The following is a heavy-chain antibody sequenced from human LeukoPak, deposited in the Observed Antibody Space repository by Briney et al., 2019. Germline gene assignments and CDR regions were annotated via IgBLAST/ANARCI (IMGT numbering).Heavy chain of an antibody. CDR3: AREAQIRSSGYSFDY. J-gene: IGHJ4*02. CDR2: IIPIFCTA. Sequence: SVKVSCKASGGSFSSYAISWVRQAPGQGIEWMGRIIPIFCTANYAQKFQCRVTITTDESTSTAYMELSSLRSEDTAVYYCAREAQIRSSGYSFDYWGQGTLVTVSS. D-gene: IGHD3-22*01. CDR1: GGSFSSYA. V-gene: IGHV1-69*05.